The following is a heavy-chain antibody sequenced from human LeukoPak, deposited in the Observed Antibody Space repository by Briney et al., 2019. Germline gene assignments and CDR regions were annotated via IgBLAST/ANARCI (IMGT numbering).Heavy chain of an antibody. J-gene: IGHJ4*01. CDR1: GFNFIDYS. CDR2: IGISSGNT. D-gene: IGHD5-12*01. CDR3: GRNHRYAFDN. Sequence: GGSLRLSCAASGFNFIDYSMNWVRQAPGKGLEWISYIGISSGNTKYADSVKGRFTLSRDKARNSLYLQMNSLRVEDTAMYYCGRNHRYAFDNWGHGTLVTVSS. V-gene: IGHV3-48*01.